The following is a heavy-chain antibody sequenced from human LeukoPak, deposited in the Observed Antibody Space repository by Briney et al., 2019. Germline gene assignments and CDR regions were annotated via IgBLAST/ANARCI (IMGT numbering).Heavy chain of an antibody. CDR2: ISAYNGNT. Sequence: ASVKVSCKASGYTFTSYGISWVRQAPGQGLEWMGWISAYNGNTNYAQKLQGRVTMTTDTSTSTAYMGLRSLRSDDTAVYYCAIDDYGDYFYFQHWGQGTLVTVSS. CDR3: AIDDYGDYFYFQH. V-gene: IGHV1-18*04. J-gene: IGHJ1*01. CDR1: GYTFTSYG. D-gene: IGHD4-17*01.